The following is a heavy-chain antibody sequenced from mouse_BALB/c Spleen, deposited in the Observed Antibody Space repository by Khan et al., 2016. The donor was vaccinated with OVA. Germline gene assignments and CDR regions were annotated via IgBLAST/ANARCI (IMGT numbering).Heavy chain of an antibody. V-gene: IGHV1S41*01. J-gene: IGHJ4*01. D-gene: IGHD1-1*01. Sequence: DLVKPGASVKLSCKASGYTFTSYWIHWIKQRPGQGLEWIGHISPGSGSAYYNEMFKGKATLTVDTSSSTAYFQLNSLSSEDSAVYYCARSNYYASSLDALDYWGQGTSVTVSS. CDR2: ISPGSGSA. CDR3: ARSNYYASSLDALDY. CDR1: GYTFTSYW.